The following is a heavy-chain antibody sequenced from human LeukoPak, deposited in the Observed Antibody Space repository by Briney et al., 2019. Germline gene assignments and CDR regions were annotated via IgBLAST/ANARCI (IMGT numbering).Heavy chain of an antibody. CDR1: GFPFSSYE. V-gene: IGHV3-48*03. CDR2: ISSSGSTI. CDR3: AELGITMTGGV. Sequence: GGSLSLSYAASGFPFSSYEMNWVRPAPGKGLEWVSFISSSGSTIYYSDSVKGRFTISRDNAKNSLYLQMNSLRAEDTAVYYCAELGITMTGGVWGKETTVTISS. J-gene: IGHJ6*04. D-gene: IGHD3-10*02.